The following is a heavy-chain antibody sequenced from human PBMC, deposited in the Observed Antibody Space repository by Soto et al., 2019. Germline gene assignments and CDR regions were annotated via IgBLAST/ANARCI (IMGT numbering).Heavy chain of an antibody. CDR3: ARGLLVRGRIYYYDLDV. CDR1: GYTFTSFD. V-gene: IGHV1-8*01. Sequence: ASVKVSCKAAGYTFTSFDINWVRQATGQGLEWMGWMNPNGGNTGSAQKFQGRVTMTRDTSITTAYMELTSLRSEDTAVYYCARGLLVRGRIYYYDLDVWGQGITVTVSS. J-gene: IGHJ6*02. CDR2: MNPNGGNT. D-gene: IGHD3-10*01.